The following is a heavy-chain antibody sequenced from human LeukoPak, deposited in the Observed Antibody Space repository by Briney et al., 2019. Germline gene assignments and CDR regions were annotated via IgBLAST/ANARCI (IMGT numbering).Heavy chain of an antibody. D-gene: IGHD5-18*01. CDR3: ARVLRSYGKNEEDAFDI. V-gene: IGHV3-30*03. J-gene: IGHJ3*02. CDR1: GFTFSSYG. Sequence: PGGSLRLSCAASGFTFSSYGMHWVRQAPGKGLEWVAVISYDGSNKYYADSVKGRFTISRDNSKNTLYLQMNSLRAEDTAVYYCARVLRSYGKNEEDAFDIWGQGTMVTVSS. CDR2: ISYDGSNK.